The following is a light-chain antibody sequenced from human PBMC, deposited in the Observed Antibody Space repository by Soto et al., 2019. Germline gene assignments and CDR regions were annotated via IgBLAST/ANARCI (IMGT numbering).Light chain of an antibody. J-gene: IGKJ5*01. Sequence: EIVMTQSPATLSVSPGERATLSCRSSQSVSSNLAWYQQKPGQAPRLLIYGASIRATGIPARFSGSWSGTEFTLTISSLQSEDFAVYYCQQYNNWPRITVGQGTRLEFK. CDR2: GAS. V-gene: IGKV3D-15*01. CDR3: QQYNNWPRIT. CDR1: QSVSSN.